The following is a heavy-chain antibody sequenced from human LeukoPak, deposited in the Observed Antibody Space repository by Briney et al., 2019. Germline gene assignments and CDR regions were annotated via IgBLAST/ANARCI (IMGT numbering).Heavy chain of an antibody. V-gene: IGHV3-73*01. CDR2: IRNNGQGYAT. CDR3: TRHDRSTGCYDCLPVDY. D-gene: IGHD3-9*01. CDR1: GLIFSDSI. J-gene: IGHJ4*02. Sequence: PGGSLRFSGAGPGLIFSDSILPWVRKGYGKGLEWIGRIRNNGQGYATAYSESLSGRFSISRDDSRNTSYLQMDNVRTEDTAVYFCTRHDRSTGCYDCLPVDYWGQGTLVTVTS.